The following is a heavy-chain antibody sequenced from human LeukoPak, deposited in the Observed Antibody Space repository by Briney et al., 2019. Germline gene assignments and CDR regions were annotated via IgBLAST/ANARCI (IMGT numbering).Heavy chain of an antibody. D-gene: IGHD3-10*01. CDR2: IKEDGSEK. Sequence: PGGSLRLSCAASGFTFRSYWMSWVRQAPGKGLEWVANIKEDGSEKYYVDSVKGRFTISRDNAKNSLYLQMNSLRAEDTALYYCAKVDPPTGSFDYWDQGTLVTVSS. CDR1: GFTFRSYW. J-gene: IGHJ4*02. V-gene: IGHV3-7*03. CDR3: AKVDPPTGSFDY.